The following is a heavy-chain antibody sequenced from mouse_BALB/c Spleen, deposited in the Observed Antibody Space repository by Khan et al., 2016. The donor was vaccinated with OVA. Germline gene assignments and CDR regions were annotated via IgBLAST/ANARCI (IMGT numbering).Heavy chain of an antibody. V-gene: IGHV14-3*02. CDR3: ARRTRK. Sequence: VQLQPSGAELVKSGATVKLSCTASGLNINDTYMHWLQPWPAQGLAWIGRIDPPNGNTKYDPKFQGKATITADTSSNTANRQLSSQTAEDTAGYDGARRTRKWGQGTTRTGSS. CDR1: GLNINDTY. J-gene: IGHJ2*01. CDR2: IDPPNGNT.